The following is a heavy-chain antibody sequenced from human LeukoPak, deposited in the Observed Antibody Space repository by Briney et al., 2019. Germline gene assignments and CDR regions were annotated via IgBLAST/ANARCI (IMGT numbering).Heavy chain of an antibody. V-gene: IGHV4-59*11. J-gene: IGHJ5*02. Sequence: KPSETLSLTCTVSGVTISSHYWSWIRQPPGKGLERMGYIYYSGSTNYNPSLKSPVTISLATTKTHFSLKLSSVTAAATAVYYCARDVGYHDNTAPWGQGTLVTVSS. CDR1: GVTISSHY. D-gene: IGHD1-26*01. CDR3: ARDVGYHDNTAP. CDR2: IYYSGST.